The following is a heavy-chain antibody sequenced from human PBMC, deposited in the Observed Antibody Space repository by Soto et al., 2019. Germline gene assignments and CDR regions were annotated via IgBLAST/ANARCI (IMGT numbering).Heavy chain of an antibody. J-gene: IGHJ4*02. Sequence: EVQLVESGGVVVQPGGSLRLSCAASGFTFDDYTMHWVRQAPGKGLEWVSLISWDGGSTYYADSVKGRFTISRDNSKNSLYLQMNSLRTEDTALYYCAKDRPLRFLEEYYFDYWGQGTLVTVSS. V-gene: IGHV3-43*01. D-gene: IGHD3-3*01. CDR1: GFTFDDYT. CDR2: ISWDGGST. CDR3: AKDRPLRFLEEYYFDY.